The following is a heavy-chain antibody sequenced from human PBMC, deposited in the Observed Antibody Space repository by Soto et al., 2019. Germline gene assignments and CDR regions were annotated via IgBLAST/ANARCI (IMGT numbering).Heavy chain of an antibody. V-gene: IGHV4-30-4*01. CDR2: IYYSVST. J-gene: IGHJ5*02. CDR3: ASEGSTLKNWFDP. D-gene: IGHD2-2*01. Sequence: SETLSLTCTVSGGSISSGDYSCSWIRQPPGKCLEGIGYIYYSVSTYYNPSLKSRVTISVDTSKNQFNLKLSSVTAADAAVYYCASEGSTLKNWFDPWGQGNLVTVS. CDR1: GGSISSGDYS.